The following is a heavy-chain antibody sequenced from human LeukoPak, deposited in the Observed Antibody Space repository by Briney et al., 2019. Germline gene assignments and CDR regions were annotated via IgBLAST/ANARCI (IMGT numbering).Heavy chain of an antibody. Sequence: SETLSRTCTVSGGSISSSSYYWGWIRQPPGKGLEWIGSIYYSGSTYYNPSLQSRVTISVDTSKNQFSLKLSSVTAADTAVYYCARRTQNLRYFDWLVGYYFDYWGQGTLVTVSS. CDR2: IYYSGST. J-gene: IGHJ4*02. CDR3: ARRTQNLRYFDWLVGYYFDY. V-gene: IGHV4-39*01. D-gene: IGHD3-9*01. CDR1: GGSISSSSYY.